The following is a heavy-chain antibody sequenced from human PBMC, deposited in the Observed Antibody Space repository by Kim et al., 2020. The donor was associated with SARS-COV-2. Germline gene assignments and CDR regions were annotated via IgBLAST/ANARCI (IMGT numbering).Heavy chain of an antibody. CDR2: INHSGST. J-gene: IGHJ4*02. CDR1: GGSFSGYY. Sequence: SETLSLTCAVYGGSFSGYYWSWIRQPPGKGLEWIGEINHSGSTNYNPSLKSRVTISVDTSKNQFSLKLSSVTAADTAVYYCARGKSSGWYSRGFDYWGQGTLVTVSS. CDR3: ARGKSSGWYSRGFDY. V-gene: IGHV4-34*01. D-gene: IGHD6-19*01.